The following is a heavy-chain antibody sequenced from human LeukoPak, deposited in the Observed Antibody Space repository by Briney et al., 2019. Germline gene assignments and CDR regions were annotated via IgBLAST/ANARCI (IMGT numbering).Heavy chain of an antibody. J-gene: IGHJ4*02. Sequence: PGGSLRLSCAASGFTVSSNYMSWVRQALGKGLEWVSVIYSGGSTYYADSVKGRFTISRDNSKNTLYLQMNSLRAEDTAVYYCARLPGRDGYNRDYWGQGTLVTVSS. CDR1: GFTVSSNY. V-gene: IGHV3-53*01. CDR2: IYSGGST. CDR3: ARLPGRDGYNRDY. D-gene: IGHD5-24*01.